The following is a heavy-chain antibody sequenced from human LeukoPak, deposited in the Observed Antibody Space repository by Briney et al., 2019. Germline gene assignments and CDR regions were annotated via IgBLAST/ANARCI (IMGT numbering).Heavy chain of an antibody. J-gene: IGHJ5*02. Sequence: SETLSLTCAVYGGSFSGYFWSWIRQPPGKGLEWIGEINHSGSTNYNPSLKSRVTISVDTSKNQFSLKLSSVTAADTAVYYCARVILFPNWFDPWGQGTLVTVSS. D-gene: IGHD3-9*01. CDR1: GGSFSGYF. CDR3: ARVILFPNWFDP. V-gene: IGHV4-34*01. CDR2: INHSGST.